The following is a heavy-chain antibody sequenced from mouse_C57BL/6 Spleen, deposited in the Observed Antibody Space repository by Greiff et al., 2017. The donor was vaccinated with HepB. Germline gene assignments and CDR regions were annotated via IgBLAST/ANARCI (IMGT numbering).Heavy chain of an antibody. D-gene: IGHD1-1*01. J-gene: IGHJ2*01. Sequence: EVQLQESGPVLVKPGASVKMSCKASGYTFTDYYMNWVQQSHGKSLEWIGVINPYNGGTSYNQKFKGKATSTVDKSSITAYMELNSLTSEDSAVYYCARRNYASYWGQGTTLTVSS. CDR2: INPYNGGT. CDR3: ARRNYASY. V-gene: IGHV1-19*01. CDR1: GYTFTDYY.